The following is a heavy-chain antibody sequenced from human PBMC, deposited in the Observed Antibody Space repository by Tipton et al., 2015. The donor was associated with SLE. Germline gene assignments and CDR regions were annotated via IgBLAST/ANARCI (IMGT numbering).Heavy chain of an antibody. CDR1: GGSISSGGYS. V-gene: IGHV4-30-2*01. J-gene: IGHJ4*02. D-gene: IGHD3-22*01. Sequence: TLFLTCAVSGGSISSGGYSWSWIRQPPGKGLEWIGYIYHSGSTYYNPSLKSRVTMSVDRSKNQFSLKLSSVTAADTAVYYCARRSGDGTAYYYVDYWGRGTLVTVSS. CDR3: ARRSGDGTAYYYVDY. CDR2: IYHSGST.